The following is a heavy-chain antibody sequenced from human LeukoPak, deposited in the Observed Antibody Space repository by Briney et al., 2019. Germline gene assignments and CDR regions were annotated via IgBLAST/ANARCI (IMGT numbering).Heavy chain of an antibody. V-gene: IGHV3-73*01. CDR1: GFTVSGSS. Sequence: GGSLRLSCAASGFTVSGSSLHWVRQASGKGLEWVGRVRSKTDNYATTYSASVQGRFTVSRDDSKNTAYLQMKSLRADDTAVYYCGSSPYVWGIDHWGQGTPVTVSS. CDR3: GSSPYVWGIDH. J-gene: IGHJ4*02. D-gene: IGHD3-16*01. CDR2: VRSKTDNYAT.